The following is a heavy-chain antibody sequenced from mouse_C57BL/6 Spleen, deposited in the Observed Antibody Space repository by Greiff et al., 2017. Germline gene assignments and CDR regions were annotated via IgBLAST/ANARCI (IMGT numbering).Heavy chain of an antibody. V-gene: IGHV5-6*01. CDR3: ARQDNYGSSQYYFDY. CDR2: ISSGGSYT. J-gene: IGHJ2*01. CDR1: GFTFSRYG. D-gene: IGHD1-1*01. Sequence: EVNLVESGGDLVKPGGSLKLSCAASGFTFSRYGMSWVRQTPDQRLEWVATISSGGSYTYYPDSVKGRVTISRDNAKNTLNLQMSRLKSENTAMYDCARQDNYGSSQYYFDYWGQGTTLTVAS.